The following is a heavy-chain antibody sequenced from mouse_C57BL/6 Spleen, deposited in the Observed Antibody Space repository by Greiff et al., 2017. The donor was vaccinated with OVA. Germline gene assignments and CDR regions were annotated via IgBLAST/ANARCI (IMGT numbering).Heavy chain of an antibody. CDR2: IYPGSGST. CDR3: ARRPARWGNVDV. J-gene: IGHJ1*03. CDR1: GYTFTSYW. V-gene: IGHV1-55*01. Sequence: QVQLQQPGAELVKPGASVKMSCKASGYTFTSYWITWVKQRPGQGLEWIGDIYPGSGSTNYNEKFKSKATLTVDTSSSTAYMQLSSLTSEDSAVYYCARRPARWGNVDVWGKGTTVTVSS.